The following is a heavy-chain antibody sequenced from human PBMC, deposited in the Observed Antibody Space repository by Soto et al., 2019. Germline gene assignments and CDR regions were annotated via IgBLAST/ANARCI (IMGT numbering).Heavy chain of an antibody. CDR2: INPNSGGT. Sequence: SVKVSCKASGYTFTGYYMHWVRQAPGQGLEWMGWINPNSGGTNYAQKFQGWVTMTRDTSISTAYMELSRLRSDDTAVYYCARGGGAWGSSATPYYFDYWGQGTLVTVSS. CDR3: ARGGGAWGSSATPYYFDY. J-gene: IGHJ4*02. D-gene: IGHD6-25*01. V-gene: IGHV1-2*04. CDR1: GYTFTGYY.